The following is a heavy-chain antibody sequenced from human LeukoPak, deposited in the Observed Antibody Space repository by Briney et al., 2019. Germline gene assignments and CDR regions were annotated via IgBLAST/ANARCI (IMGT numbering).Heavy chain of an antibody. J-gene: IGHJ6*04. Sequence: GALRLSCAASGFTFSDYYISWIRQAPGKGLEWVSYISSSSSYTNYADSVKGRFTISRDNAKNSLYLQMNSLRAEDTAVYYCARQNSSSWYHYYYYYYGMDVWGKGATVTVSS. V-gene: IGHV3-11*06. CDR3: ARQNSSSWYHYYYYYYGMDV. CDR2: ISSSSSYT. CDR1: GFTFSDYY. D-gene: IGHD6-13*01.